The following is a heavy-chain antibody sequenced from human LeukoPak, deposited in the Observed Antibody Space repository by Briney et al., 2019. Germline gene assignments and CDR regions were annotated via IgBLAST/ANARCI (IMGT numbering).Heavy chain of an antibody. J-gene: IGHJ4*02. CDR3: ARATRRDSSSWYVDY. D-gene: IGHD6-13*01. CDR1: GFTFSSYA. Sequence: PGRSLRLSCAASGFTFSSYAMLWVRQAPGKGLEWVAVISYDGSNKYYADSVKGRFTISRDNSKNTLYLQMNSLRAEDTAVYYCARATRRDSSSWYVDYWGQGTLVTVSS. V-gene: IGHV3-30*04. CDR2: ISYDGSNK.